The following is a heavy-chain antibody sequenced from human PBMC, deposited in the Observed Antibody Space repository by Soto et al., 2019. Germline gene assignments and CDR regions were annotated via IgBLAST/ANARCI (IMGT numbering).Heavy chain of an antibody. Sequence: SETLSLTCTASGGSINSYYWSWIRQPPGKGLEWIGYIYYSGSTNYNPSLKSRVTISVDTSKNQFSLKLSSVTAADTAVYYCARAHVAARPGYLYFDYWGQGTLVTVSS. D-gene: IGHD6-6*01. V-gene: IGHV4-59*01. J-gene: IGHJ4*02. CDR1: GGSINSYY. CDR2: IYYSGST. CDR3: ARAHVAARPGYLYFDY.